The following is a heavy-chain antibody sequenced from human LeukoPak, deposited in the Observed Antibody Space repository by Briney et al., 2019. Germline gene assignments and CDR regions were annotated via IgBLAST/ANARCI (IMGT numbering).Heavy chain of an antibody. CDR2: IKQDGSEK. V-gene: IGHV3-7*01. J-gene: IGHJ6*02. D-gene: IGHD3-10*01. CDR1: GFTFSTYW. CDR3: ARIYGSGSYYYYGMDV. Sequence: GGSLRLSCAASGFTFSTYWMSWVRKAPGKGLEWVANIKQDGSEKYYVDSVKGRFTISRDNAKNSLYLQMNTLRPEDTAVYYCARIYGSGSYYYYGMDVWGQGTTVTVSS.